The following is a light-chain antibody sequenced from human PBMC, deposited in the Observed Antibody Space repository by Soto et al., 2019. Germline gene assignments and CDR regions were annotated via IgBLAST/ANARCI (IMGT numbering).Light chain of an antibody. CDR2: DVN. J-gene: IGLJ3*02. CDR3: CSYTGSLWL. V-gene: IGLV2-11*01. CDR1: SSDIGAYDY. Sequence: QSALTQPRSVSGSPGQSVTISWTGTSSDIGAYDYVSWYQQHPGKAPKFMIYDVNKRPSGVPDRFSASKSGNTASLTISGLQADDEADYYCCSYTGSLWLFGGGTKLTDL.